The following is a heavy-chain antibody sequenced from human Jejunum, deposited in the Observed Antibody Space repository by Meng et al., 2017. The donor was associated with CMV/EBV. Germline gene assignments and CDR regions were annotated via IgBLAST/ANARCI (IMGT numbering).Heavy chain of an antibody. CDR1: GFTFSSAW. V-gene: IGHV3-15*01. D-gene: IGHD6-19*01. Sequence: EVQLVESXXGXVXXGGXLRLSCAAAGFTFSSAWMSWVRQALGKGLEWVGRIKSETDGGRTEYAASVRDRFTISRDDSKNTLYLQMNSMKTEDTAVYYCTTDNSGWYGRADYWGQGTLVTVSS. CDR3: TTDNSGWYGRADY. CDR2: IKSETDGGRT. J-gene: IGHJ4*02.